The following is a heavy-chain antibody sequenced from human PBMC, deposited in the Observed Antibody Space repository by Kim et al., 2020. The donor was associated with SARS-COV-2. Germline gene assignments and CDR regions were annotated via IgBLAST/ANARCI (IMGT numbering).Heavy chain of an antibody. CDR3: ARERGTQWLVGNWFDP. Sequence: ASVKVSCKASGYTFTSYAMHWVRQAPGQRLEWMGWINAGNGNTKYSQKFQGRVTITRDTSASTAYMELSSLRSEDTAVYYCARERGTQWLVGNWFDPWGQGTLVTVSS. J-gene: IGHJ5*02. V-gene: IGHV1-3*01. CDR2: INAGNGNT. CDR1: GYTFTSYA. D-gene: IGHD6-19*01.